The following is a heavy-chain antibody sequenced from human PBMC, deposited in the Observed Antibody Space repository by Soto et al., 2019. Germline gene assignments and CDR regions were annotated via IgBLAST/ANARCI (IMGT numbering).Heavy chain of an antibody. D-gene: IGHD3-10*01. Sequence: QVQLVQSGPEVKKPGASVTVSCKTSGYTFTDHGIDWVRQAPGQGLEWVGWVSSYNGNTNYAYNLKDRVIMTTDAATSTAYVDLRGLRSDDTAVYYCAREVEGSYSPADFWGQGTPVTVSS. J-gene: IGHJ4*02. CDR3: AREVEGSYSPADF. CDR1: GYTFTDHG. V-gene: IGHV1-18*01. CDR2: VSSYNGNT.